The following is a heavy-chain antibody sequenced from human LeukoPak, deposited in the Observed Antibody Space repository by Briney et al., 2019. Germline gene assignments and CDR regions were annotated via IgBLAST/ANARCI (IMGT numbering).Heavy chain of an antibody. V-gene: IGHV4-34*01. D-gene: IGHD3-22*01. J-gene: IGHJ5*02. CDR3: AGSRVWANSSWHYWFDP. CDR2: INNSGGT. Sequence: SETLSLTCAVFGGSFSGYYWSWIRQPLGKGLEWIAEINNSGGTNYNPSLKSRVTISVDTSNNQFSLKLSPVTAADTAVYYCAGSRVWANSSWHYWFDPWGQGTLVTVSS. CDR1: GGSFSGYY.